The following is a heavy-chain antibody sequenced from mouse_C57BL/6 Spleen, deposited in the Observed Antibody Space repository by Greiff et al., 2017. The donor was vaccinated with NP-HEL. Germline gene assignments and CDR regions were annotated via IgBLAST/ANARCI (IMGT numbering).Heavy chain of an antibody. J-gene: IGHJ2*01. D-gene: IGHD4-1*01. CDR2: IHPNSGST. CDR1: GYTFTSYW. CDR3: ARRGLGLDY. V-gene: IGHV1-64*01. Sequence: LQESGAELVKPGASVKLSCKASGYTFTSYWMHWVKQRPGQGLEWIGMIHPNSGSTNYNEKFKSKATLTVDKSSSTAYMQLSSLTSEDSAVYYCARRGLGLDYWGQGTTLTVSS.